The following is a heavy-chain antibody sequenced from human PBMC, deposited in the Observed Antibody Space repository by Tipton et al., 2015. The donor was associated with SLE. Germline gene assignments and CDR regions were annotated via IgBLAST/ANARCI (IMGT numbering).Heavy chain of an antibody. J-gene: IGHJ4*02. Sequence: TLSLTCTVSGGSISSSSFYWVWMRPPPGKGLEWIGSIHYSGSTSYNSSLGSRVTISIDTSKSQFSLKLSSVTASDMAEYYCAGTSSSGWYVIDYWGPGTLVTVSS. CDR3: AGTSSSGWYVIDY. D-gene: IGHD6-19*01. V-gene: IGHV4-39*01. CDR2: IHYSGST. CDR1: GGSISSSSFY.